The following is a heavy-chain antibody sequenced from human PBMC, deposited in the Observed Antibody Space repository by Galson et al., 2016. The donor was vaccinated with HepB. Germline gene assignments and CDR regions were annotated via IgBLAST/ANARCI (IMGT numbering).Heavy chain of an antibody. Sequence: SLRLSCAASGLPLRDATMNWVRQAPGKGLEWVGRIKRDIEGATSDHAAPVKGRFTISRDDSKNTLYLQLNSLKTDDTAVYYCTTTTTGTVKDYWGQGTLVTVSS. D-gene: IGHD4-17*01. CDR1: GLPLRDAT. V-gene: IGHV3-15*01. CDR2: IKRDIEGATS. J-gene: IGHJ4*02. CDR3: TTTTTGTVKDY.